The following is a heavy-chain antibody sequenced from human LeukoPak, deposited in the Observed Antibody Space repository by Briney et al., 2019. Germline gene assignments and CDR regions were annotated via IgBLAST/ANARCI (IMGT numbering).Heavy chain of an antibody. D-gene: IGHD3-22*01. CDR2: IYYSGNT. Sequence: PSETLSLTCTVSGGSMSSYYWGWIRQPPGKGLEWIGSIYYSGNTYFNPSLKSRVTISVDTSKNQFALKLSSVTAADTAFYCCARHSNGYFDYWGQGTLVTVSS. V-gene: IGHV4-39*01. J-gene: IGHJ4*02. CDR1: GGSMSSYY. CDR3: ARHSNGYFDY.